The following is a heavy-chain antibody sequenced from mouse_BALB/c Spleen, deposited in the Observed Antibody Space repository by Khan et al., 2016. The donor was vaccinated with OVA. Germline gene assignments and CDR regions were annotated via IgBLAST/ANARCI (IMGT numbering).Heavy chain of an antibody. Sequence: VQLLQSGAELVKPGATLKLSCTASGLTIKNTYMPWLHQWPEQGLEWIGRINRPNGNTKYDPKFQGQATITADTSYNHAFLQLSRLTSEDTAVYYCTRMAKKWGQGTTLTVSS. CDR1: GLTIKNTY. V-gene: IGHV14-3*02. CDR2: INRPNGNT. J-gene: IGHJ2*01. CDR3: TRMAKK.